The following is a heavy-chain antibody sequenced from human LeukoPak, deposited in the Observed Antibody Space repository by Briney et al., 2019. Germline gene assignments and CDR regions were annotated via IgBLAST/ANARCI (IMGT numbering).Heavy chain of an antibody. J-gene: IGHJ6*03. D-gene: IGHD3-10*01. CDR3: AKVFDSGSQAYFYYMDV. CDR1: VGSISSYY. V-gene: IGHV4-59*01. Sequence: SETLSLTFTLSVGSISSYYWSWIRQPPGPGLEWIGYIYSSGRTNYNPSLKSRVTMSVDTSKNQFSLKVSSVTAADTAVYYCAKVFDSGSQAYFYYMDVWGKGTTVTISS. CDR2: IYSSGRT.